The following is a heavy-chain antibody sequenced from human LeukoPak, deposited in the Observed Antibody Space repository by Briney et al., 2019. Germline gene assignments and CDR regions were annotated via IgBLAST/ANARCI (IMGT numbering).Heavy chain of an antibody. CDR3: ASSGWFDP. Sequence: SETLSLTCAVYGGSFSGYYWSWIRQPPGKGLEWIGEINHSGSTNYNPSLKSRVTISVDTSKNQFSLKLSSVTAADTAVYYCASSGWFDPWGQGTLVTVSS. CDR1: GGSFSGYY. V-gene: IGHV4-34*01. CDR2: INHSGST. J-gene: IGHJ5*02. D-gene: IGHD1-26*01.